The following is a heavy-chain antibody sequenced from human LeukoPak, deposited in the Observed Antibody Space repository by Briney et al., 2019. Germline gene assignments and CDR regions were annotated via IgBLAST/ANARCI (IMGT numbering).Heavy chain of an antibody. D-gene: IGHD2-8*01. J-gene: IGHJ5*02. CDR2: ISTNKGNT. CDR3: VRDIQWRFDP. V-gene: IGHV1-18*01. CDR1: GFMFTSYG. Sequence: ASVKVSCKASGFMFTSYGISWVRQAPGRGLEWMGWISTNKGNTNYAQRLQGRVTMTTDTSTSTAYMELRSLRSDDTAIYYCVRDIQWRFDPWGQGTLVTVSS.